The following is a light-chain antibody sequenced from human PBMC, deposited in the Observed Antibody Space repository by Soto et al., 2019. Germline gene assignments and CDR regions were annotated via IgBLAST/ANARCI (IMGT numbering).Light chain of an antibody. CDR3: QQLNNYPRT. CDR2: AAS. V-gene: IGKV1-9*01. J-gene: IGKJ4*01. CDR1: QGISSY. Sequence: DIQLTQSPSFLSASVGDRVTITWRASQGISSYLAWYQQKPGKAPKLLIYAASTLQSGVPSRFSGSGSGTEFTLTISSLQPEDFATYYCQQLNNYPRTFGGGTKVEIK.